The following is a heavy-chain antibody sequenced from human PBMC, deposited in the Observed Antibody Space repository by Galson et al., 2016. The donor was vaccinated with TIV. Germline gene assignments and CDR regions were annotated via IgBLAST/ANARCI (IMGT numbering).Heavy chain of an antibody. V-gene: IGHV3-33*01. Sequence: SLRLSCATSGFTFSSHGMHWVRQAPGKGLEWVAVIWFDGGNDRYADSVKGRSTISRGNSKNTLYLQMNSLRAEDTAMYYCARGELATTKILFDYWGQGTLVTVSS. CDR3: ARGELATTKILFDY. J-gene: IGHJ4*02. D-gene: IGHD1-1*01. CDR1: GFTFSSHG. CDR2: IWFDGGND.